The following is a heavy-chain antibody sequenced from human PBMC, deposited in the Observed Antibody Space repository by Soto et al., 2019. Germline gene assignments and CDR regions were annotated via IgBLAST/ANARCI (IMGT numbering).Heavy chain of an antibody. Sequence: KTSETLSLTCTVSGGSISSGGYYWNWIRQHPGKGLEWIGHIYYSGTTDYNPSLKRRISMSVDTSKNQFSLKLSSVTAADTAVYYCASARHSSVMFTFGGGGTRFDPWGRGTLVTVSS. CDR2: IYYSGTT. J-gene: IGHJ5*02. CDR3: ASARHSSVMFTFGGGGTRFDP. D-gene: IGHD3-16*01. V-gene: IGHV4-31*03. CDR1: GGSISSGGYY.